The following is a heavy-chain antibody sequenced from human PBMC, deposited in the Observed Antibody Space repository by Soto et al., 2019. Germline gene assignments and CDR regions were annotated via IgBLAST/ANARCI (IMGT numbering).Heavy chain of an antibody. CDR3: ARRVVPAALGL. CDR2: IHLAGST. D-gene: IGHD2-2*01. J-gene: IGHJ2*01. CDR1: GGSFSGYY. Sequence: SETLSLTCAVYGGSFSGYYWSWIRQPPGKGLEWIGEIHLAGSTKYNPSLKGRVTMSLETSKNQFSLKLTSVTAADTAAYYCARRVVPAALGLWGRGTLVTVSS. V-gene: IGHV4-34*01.